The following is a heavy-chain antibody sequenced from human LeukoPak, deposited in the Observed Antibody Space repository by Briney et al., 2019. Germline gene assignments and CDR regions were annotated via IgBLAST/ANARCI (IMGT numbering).Heavy chain of an antibody. V-gene: IGHV3-23*01. D-gene: IGHD4-11*01. Sequence: GGSLRLSCAASGFTFSIYAMSWVRQAPGKGLEWVSGISGGGGSTYYADSVKGRLTISRDNSKNTLYLQMNSLRAEDTAVYYCAKDSTVTFPANCFDPWGQGTLVTVSS. CDR3: AKDSTVTFPANCFDP. CDR2: ISGGGGST. J-gene: IGHJ5*02. CDR1: GFTFSIYA.